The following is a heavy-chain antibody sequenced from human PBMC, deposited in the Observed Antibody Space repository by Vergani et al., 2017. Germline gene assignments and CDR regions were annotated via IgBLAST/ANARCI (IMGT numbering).Heavy chain of an antibody. J-gene: IGHJ4*02. CDR3: ARLVPGDYDSWSGYYTAGAPADY. CDR1: GYSIRRGYY. Sequence: QVQLQESGPGLVKPSETLSLTCAVSGYSIRRGYYWGWIRQPPGKGLEWIGSIYHSGSTYYNPSLKSRVTMSVDTSNNQFSLKLSSVTAADTAVYYCARLVPGDYDSWSGYYTAGAPADYWGQGTLVTVSS. CDR2: IYHSGST. D-gene: IGHD3-3*01. V-gene: IGHV4-38-2*01.